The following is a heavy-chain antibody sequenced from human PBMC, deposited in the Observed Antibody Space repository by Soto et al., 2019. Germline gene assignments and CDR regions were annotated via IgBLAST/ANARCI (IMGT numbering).Heavy chain of an antibody. CDR2: ISGSGGST. V-gene: IGHV3-23*01. CDR3: AKDQGSSWYEIDY. J-gene: IGHJ4*02. CDR1: GFTFSNYA. D-gene: IGHD6-13*01. Sequence: GGSMRLSSAASGFTFSNYAVTWVRQAPGKGLEWVSTISGSGGSTYYADSVKGRFTISRDNSKNTLYLQMNSLRAEDTAVYYCAKDQGSSWYEIDYWGQGTLVTVSS.